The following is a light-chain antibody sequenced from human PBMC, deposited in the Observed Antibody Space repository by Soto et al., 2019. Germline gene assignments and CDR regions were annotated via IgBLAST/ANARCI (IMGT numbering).Light chain of an antibody. V-gene: IGLV3-21*02. Sequence: SYELTQPPSVSVAPGQTARITCAGNNIETKSVHWYQQKPGQAPVLVVSDDSDRPSGIPERISGSNSGNMATLTISGVEAGDEADYYCQVWGNSRDQPYVFGTGTKLTVL. CDR2: DDS. CDR1: NIETKS. CDR3: QVWGNSRDQPYV. J-gene: IGLJ1*01.